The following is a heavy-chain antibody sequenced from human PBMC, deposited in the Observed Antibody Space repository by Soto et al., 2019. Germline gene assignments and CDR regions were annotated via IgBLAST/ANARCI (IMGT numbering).Heavy chain of an antibody. Sequence: QVRLVESGGGVVQPGRSLRLSCTASGFSFSSYAMYWFRQPPGKGLEWVAVISKDGMNKNYADSVKGRVTVSRDNANYSLDLQLNSPRGEDTAMYYCPRDMYSSDYFVKWFEPWGQGTLVTVSS. CDR3: PRDMYSSDYFVKWFEP. J-gene: IGHJ5*02. D-gene: IGHD6-19*01. CDR2: ISKDGMNK. CDR1: GFSFSSYA. V-gene: IGHV3-30*04.